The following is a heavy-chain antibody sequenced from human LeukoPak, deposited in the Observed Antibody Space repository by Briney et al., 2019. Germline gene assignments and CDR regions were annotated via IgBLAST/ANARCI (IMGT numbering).Heavy chain of an antibody. D-gene: IGHD6-13*01. CDR2: ISASGGST. V-gene: IGHV3-23*01. CDR3: AKPQQMANFDF. Sequence: GGSLRLSCAVSGFIFSSYAMTWVRQAPGKGLEWVSAISASGGSTYYADSVKGRFTISRDNSKNTLYLQMSSLRVEDTAVYYCAKPQQMANFDFWGQGTLVTVSS. J-gene: IGHJ4*02. CDR1: GFIFSSYA.